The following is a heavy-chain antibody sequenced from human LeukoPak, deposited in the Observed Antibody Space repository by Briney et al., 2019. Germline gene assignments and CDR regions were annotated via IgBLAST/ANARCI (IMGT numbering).Heavy chain of an antibody. D-gene: IGHD5-18*01. CDR2: ISGSGGST. J-gene: IGHJ4*02. V-gene: IGHV3-23*01. Sequence: GGSLRLSCAASGFTFSSYGMSWVRQAPGKGLEWVSAISGSGGSTYYADSVKGRFTISRDNSKNSLYLQMNSLRAEDTALYYCAKAYSYGLEYYFDYWGQGTLVTVSS. CDR1: GFTFSSYG. CDR3: AKAYSYGLEYYFDY.